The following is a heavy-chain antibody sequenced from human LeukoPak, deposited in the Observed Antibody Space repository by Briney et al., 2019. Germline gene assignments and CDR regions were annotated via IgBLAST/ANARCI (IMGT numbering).Heavy chain of an antibody. CDR2: INSDGTST. J-gene: IGHJ4*02. D-gene: IGHD2-15*01. CDR1: GFTFSSYW. V-gene: IGHV3-74*01. CDR3: AKSYCSGGSCYQG. Sequence: GGSPRLSCAASGFTFSSYWMHWVRQPPGKGLVWVSRINSDGTSTNYADSVKGRFTISRDNAKNTLYLQMNSLRAEDTAVYYCAKSYCSGGSCYQGWGQGTLVTVSS.